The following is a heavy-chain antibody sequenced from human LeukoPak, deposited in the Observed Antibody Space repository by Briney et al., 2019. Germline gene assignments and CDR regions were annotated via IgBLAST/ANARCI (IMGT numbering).Heavy chain of an antibody. D-gene: IGHD3-3*01. J-gene: IGHJ4*02. Sequence: SETLSLTSTVSGGSISSGGYYWSWIRQHPGKGLEWIGYIYYSGSTYYNPSLKSRVTISVDTSKNQFSLKLSSVTAADTAVYYCARVGDFWSGLDYWGQGTLVTVSS. CDR1: GGSISSGGYY. CDR3: ARVGDFWSGLDY. V-gene: IGHV4-31*03. CDR2: IYYSGST.